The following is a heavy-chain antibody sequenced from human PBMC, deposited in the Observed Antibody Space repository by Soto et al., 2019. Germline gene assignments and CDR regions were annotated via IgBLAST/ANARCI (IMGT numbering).Heavy chain of an antibody. J-gene: IGHJ4*02. D-gene: IGHD6-13*01. CDR1: GITFSSYS. Sequence: EVQLVESGGGLVKPGGSLRLSCAASGITFSSYSLNWVRQAPGKGLEWVSSISSTGSYIYYGDSVKGRFTISRDNAKNSLYLQMNSLRAEDTAVYYCARHSGSWYYFDYWGQGSLATVSS. V-gene: IGHV3-21*02. CDR2: ISSTGSYI. CDR3: ARHSGSWYYFDY.